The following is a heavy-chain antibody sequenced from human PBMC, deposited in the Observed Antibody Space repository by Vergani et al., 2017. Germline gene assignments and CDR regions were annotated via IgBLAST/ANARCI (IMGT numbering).Heavy chain of an antibody. J-gene: IGHJ4*02. CDR2: ISYDGSNK. CDR1: GFTFSSYG. V-gene: IGHV3-30*18. D-gene: IGHD6-13*01. Sequence: QVQLVESGGGVVQPGRSLRLSCAASGFTFSSYGMHWVRQAPGKGLEWVAVISYDGSNKYYADSVKGRFTISRDNSKNTRYLQINSLRAEDTAVYYCAKDIAAAGPFDYWGQGTLVTVSS. CDR3: AKDIAAAGPFDY.